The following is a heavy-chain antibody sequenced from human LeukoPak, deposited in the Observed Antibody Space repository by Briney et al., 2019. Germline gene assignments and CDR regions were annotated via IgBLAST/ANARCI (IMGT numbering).Heavy chain of an antibody. CDR3: AKDLTPLYSSSSTFDY. J-gene: IGHJ4*02. CDR2: ISNSGTT. CDR1: GFAVSSHH. D-gene: IGHD6-6*01. Sequence: GGSLRLSCAASGFAVSSHHVTWVRQAPGKGLEWVSVISNSGTTFYPDSVKGRFTISRDNSKNTLYLQMNSLRAEDTAVYYCAKDLTPLYSSSSTFDYWGQGTLVTVSS. V-gene: IGHV3-66*01.